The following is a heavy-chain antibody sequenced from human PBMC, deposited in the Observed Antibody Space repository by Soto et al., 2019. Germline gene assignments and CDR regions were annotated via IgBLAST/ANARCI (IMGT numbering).Heavy chain of an antibody. CDR2: ISAYNGNT. Sequence: ASVKVSCKASGYTFTSYGISWVRQAPGQGLEWMGWISAYNGNTNYAQKLQGRVTMTTDTSTSTAYMELRSPRSDDTAVYYCARVVVATIYPDYWGQGTLVTVSS. CDR1: GYTFTSYG. D-gene: IGHD5-12*01. CDR3: ARVVVATIYPDY. J-gene: IGHJ4*02. V-gene: IGHV1-18*04.